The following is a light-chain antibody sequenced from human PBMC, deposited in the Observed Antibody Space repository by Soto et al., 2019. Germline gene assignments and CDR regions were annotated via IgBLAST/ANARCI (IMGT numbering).Light chain of an antibody. CDR1: QSIVTY. V-gene: IGKV1-39*01. CDR3: QQYTQWPIT. CDR2: AAS. J-gene: IGKJ5*01. Sequence: DIQMTQSPSSLSASVGDRVTITCRASQSIVTYLNWYLQKPGKAPKLLIYAASNLQSGVPSRFSGSGSGTEFTLTISSLQPEDFAIYYCQQYTQWPITFGQGTRLEIK.